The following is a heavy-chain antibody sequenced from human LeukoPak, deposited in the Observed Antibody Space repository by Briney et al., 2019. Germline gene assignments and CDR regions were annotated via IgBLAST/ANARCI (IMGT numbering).Heavy chain of an antibody. CDR3: ARDSASVWPGSSGWSNWFDP. D-gene: IGHD6-19*01. CDR2: ISPYNGNT. CDR1: GYTFGRYG. J-gene: IGHJ5*02. Sequence: GASVKISCKASGYTFGRYGVSWVRQAPGQGLEWMAWISPYNGNTNYAQKFQGRVTMTTDTSTSTAYMELRSLRADDTAVYYCARDSASVWPGSSGWSNWFDPWGQGTLVTVSS. V-gene: IGHV1-18*01.